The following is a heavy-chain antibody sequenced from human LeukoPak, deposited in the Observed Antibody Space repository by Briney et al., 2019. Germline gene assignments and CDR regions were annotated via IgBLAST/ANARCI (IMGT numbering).Heavy chain of an antibody. D-gene: IGHD6-19*01. Sequence: PGGSLRLSCAASGFTFSSYAMHWVRQAPGKGLEWVAVISYDGSNKYYADSVKGRFTISRDNSKNTLYLQMNSLRAEDTAVYYCAKVGSSGWYEGRLFDYWGQGTLVTVSS. J-gene: IGHJ4*02. CDR3: AKVGSSGWYEGRLFDY. CDR1: GFTFSSYA. V-gene: IGHV3-30-3*01. CDR2: ISYDGSNK.